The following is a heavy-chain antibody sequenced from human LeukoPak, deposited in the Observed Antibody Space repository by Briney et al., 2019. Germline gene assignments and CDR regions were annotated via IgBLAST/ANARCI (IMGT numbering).Heavy chain of an antibody. CDR1: GFSLSNARMG. D-gene: IGHD3-22*01. Sequence: SGPTLVNPTETLTLTCTVSGFSLSNARMGVSWIRQPPGKALEWLAHIFSNDEKSYSTSLKSRLTISKDTSKSQVVLTMTNMDPVDTATCYCARIPNYYDSSGYWGQGTLVTVSS. V-gene: IGHV2-26*01. CDR2: IFSNDEK. CDR3: ARIPNYYDSSGY. J-gene: IGHJ4*02.